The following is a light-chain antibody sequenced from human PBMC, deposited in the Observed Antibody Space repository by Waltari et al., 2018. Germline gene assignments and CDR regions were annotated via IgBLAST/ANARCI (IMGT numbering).Light chain of an antibody. J-gene: IGLJ2*01. CDR3: SSYTNSRDVL. Sequence: QSGLTQPASVSGSPGQSITIYCTGTSSDVGGYNFVSWYQQHPGKAPKLMIYDVSNPPSGLSNHFAGSKTCNAASLTISGRHADDEADYYCSSYTNSRDVLFCGGTKLTVL. CDR2: DVS. V-gene: IGLV2-14*03. CDR1: SSDVGGYNF.